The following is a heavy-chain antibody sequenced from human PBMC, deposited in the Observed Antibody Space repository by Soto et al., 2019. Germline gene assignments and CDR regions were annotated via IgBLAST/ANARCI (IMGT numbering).Heavy chain of an antibody. D-gene: IGHD2-15*01. J-gene: IGHJ4*02. CDR1: GGSFSGYY. V-gene: IGHV4-34*01. CDR3: ATGVVAAADY. CDR2: INHSGST. Sequence: QVQLQQWGAGLLKPSETLSLTCAVYGGSFSGYYWSWIRQSPGKGLEWIGEINHSGSTNYNPSLKSRVTISVDTSKNQFSLKLSSVTAADTAVYYCATGVVAAADYWGQGTLVTVSS.